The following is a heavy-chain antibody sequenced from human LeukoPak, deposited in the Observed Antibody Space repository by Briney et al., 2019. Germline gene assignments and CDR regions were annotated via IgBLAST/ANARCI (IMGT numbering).Heavy chain of an antibody. D-gene: IGHD6-13*01. CDR3: ASGRQLGY. Sequence: GGSLSLSCAASGFTFSNYWMSWVRQAPGKGLEWVANIKEDGSEKYYVDSVKGRFTISRDNARNSLYLQMNSLRAEDTAAYYCASGRQLGYWGQGTLVTVSP. CDR2: IKEDGSEK. V-gene: IGHV3-7*01. J-gene: IGHJ4*02. CDR1: GFTFSNYW.